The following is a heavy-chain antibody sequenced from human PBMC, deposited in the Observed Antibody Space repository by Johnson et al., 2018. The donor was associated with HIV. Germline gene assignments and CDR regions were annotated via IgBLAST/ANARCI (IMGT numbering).Heavy chain of an antibody. D-gene: IGHD3-22*01. V-gene: IGHV3-30-3*01. CDR2: ISYDGSNK. CDR3: ARENSSGYHDAFDI. CDR1: GFTFSSYA. Sequence: QVQLVESGGGVVQPGRSLSLSCVASGFTFSSYAMHWVRQAPGKGLEWVAVISYDGSNKYYADSVKGRFTISRDNSKNTLYLQMNSLRAEETAVYYCARENSSGYHDAFDIWGQGTLVTVSS. J-gene: IGHJ3*02.